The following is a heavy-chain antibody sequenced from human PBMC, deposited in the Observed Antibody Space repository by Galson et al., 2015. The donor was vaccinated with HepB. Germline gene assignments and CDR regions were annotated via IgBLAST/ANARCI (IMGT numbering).Heavy chain of an antibody. J-gene: IGHJ2*01. CDR2: INRDGGST. D-gene: IGHD3-22*01. V-gene: IGHV3-74*01. CDR1: GFTFSSYW. CDR3: ARGDSSGYSAYWYFDL. Sequence: SLRLSCAASGFTFSSYWMHWVRQAPGKGLVWVSRINRDGGSTSYADSVKGRFTISRDKAKNTLYLQMNSLRAEDTAVYYCARGDSSGYSAYWYFDLWGRGTLVTVSS.